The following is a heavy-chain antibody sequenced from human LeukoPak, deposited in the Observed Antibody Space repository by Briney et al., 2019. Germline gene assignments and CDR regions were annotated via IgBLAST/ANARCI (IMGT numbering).Heavy chain of an antibody. V-gene: IGHV3-33*06. CDR1: GFTFSTYG. Sequence: QPGRSLRLSCPASGFTFSTYGMDWVRQAPSKGLEWVAVIWYDGSQKYYADSVKGRFTISRDNSKNTLYLQMNSLRAEDTAVYYCAKAQRILAWGQGTLVTVSS. J-gene: IGHJ4*02. CDR2: IWYDGSQK. D-gene: IGHD2-15*01. CDR3: AKAQRILA.